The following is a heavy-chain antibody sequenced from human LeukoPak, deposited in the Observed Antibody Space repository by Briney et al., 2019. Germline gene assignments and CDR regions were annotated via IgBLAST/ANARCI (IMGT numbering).Heavy chain of an antibody. Sequence: HGASVKVSCKASGYTFTGYYMHWVRQAPGQGLEWMGWINPNSGGTNYAQKFQGRVTMTRDTSISTAYMELSRLRSDDTAVYYCARDSSSWSRDFDYWGQGTLVTVSS. CDR3: ARDSSSWSRDFDY. J-gene: IGHJ4*02. D-gene: IGHD6-13*01. CDR2: INPNSGGT. V-gene: IGHV1-2*02. CDR1: GYTFTGYY.